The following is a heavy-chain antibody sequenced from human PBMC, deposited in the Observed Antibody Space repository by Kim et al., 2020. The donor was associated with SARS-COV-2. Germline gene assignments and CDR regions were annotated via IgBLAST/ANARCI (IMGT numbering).Heavy chain of an antibody. CDR1: GYTFTSYD. Sequence: ASVKVSCKASGYTFTSYDINWVRQATGQGLEWMGWMNPNSGNTGYAQKFQGRVTMTRNTSISTAYMELSSLRSEDTAVYYCAKAPSLSRPYDFWSCYYTGYYYYYYMDVWGKGTTVTVSS. D-gene: IGHD3-3*01. CDR2: MNPNSGNT. V-gene: IGHV1-8*01. J-gene: IGHJ6*03. CDR3: AKAPSLSRPYDFWSCYYTGYYYYYYMDV.